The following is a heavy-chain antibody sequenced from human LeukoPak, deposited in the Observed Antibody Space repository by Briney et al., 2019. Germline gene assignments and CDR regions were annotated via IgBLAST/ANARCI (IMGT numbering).Heavy chain of an antibody. CDR2: ISSSSSYI. V-gene: IGHV3-21*04. J-gene: IGHJ4*02. CDR1: GFTFSSYS. Sequence: TGGSLRLSCAASGFTFSSYSMNWVRQAPGKGLEWVSSISSSSSYIYYADSVKGRFTISRDNAKNSLYLQMNSLRAEDTALYYCAKDGRRYGDYFTDYWGQGTLVTVSS. D-gene: IGHD4-17*01. CDR3: AKDGRRYGDYFTDY.